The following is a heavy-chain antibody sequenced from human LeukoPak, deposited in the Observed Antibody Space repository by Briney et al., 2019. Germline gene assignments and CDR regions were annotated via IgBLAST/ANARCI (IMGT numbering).Heavy chain of an antibody. CDR3: ARADLGTFY. D-gene: IGHD3-16*01. CDR1: GFTFSSYS. V-gene: IGHV3-66*01. CDR2: IYSGGST. J-gene: IGHJ4*02. Sequence: GGSLRLSCAASGFTFSSYSMSWVRQAPGKGLEWVSVIYSGGSTYYADSVKGRFTISRDNSKNTLYLQMNSLRAEDTAVYYCARADLGTFYWGQGTLVTVSS.